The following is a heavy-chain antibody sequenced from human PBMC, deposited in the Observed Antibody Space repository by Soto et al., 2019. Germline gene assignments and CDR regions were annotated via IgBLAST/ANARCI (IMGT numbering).Heavy chain of an antibody. J-gene: IGHJ6*02. V-gene: IGHV3-33*01. Sequence: QVQVVESGGGVVQSGRSLRLSCATSGFTFRSYGMHWVRQAPGKGLEWVAFISFDGSNKHKADSVKGRFTTSRDNSNNTLYLQMNSLRAEDTAVYYCARARTRGGGYYGMDVWGQGTTVTVSS. D-gene: IGHD3-10*01. CDR2: ISFDGSNK. CDR1: GFTFRSYG. CDR3: ARARTRGGGYYGMDV.